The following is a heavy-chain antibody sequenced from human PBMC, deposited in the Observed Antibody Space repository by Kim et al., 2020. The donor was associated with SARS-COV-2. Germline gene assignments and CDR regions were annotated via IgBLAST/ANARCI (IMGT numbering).Heavy chain of an antibody. D-gene: IGHD3-3*01. CDR1: GFTFSSYG. V-gene: IGHV3-33*01. CDR2: IWYDGSNK. CDR3: AGEDMEWPVAFDI. J-gene: IGHJ3*02. Sequence: GGSLRLSYAASGFTFSSYGMHWVRQAPGKGLEWVAVIWYDGSNKYYADSVKGRFTISRDNSKNTLYLQMNSLRAEDTAVYYCAGEDMEWPVAFDIWGQGTMVTVSS.